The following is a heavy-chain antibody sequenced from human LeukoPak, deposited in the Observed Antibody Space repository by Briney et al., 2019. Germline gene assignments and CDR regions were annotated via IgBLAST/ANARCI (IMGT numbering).Heavy chain of an antibody. D-gene: IGHD1-26*01. V-gene: IGHV3-9*01. CDR1: GFTFDDYA. CDR2: ISWNSGTV. Sequence: PGRSLRLSCAASGFTFDDYAMHWVRQAPGKGLEWVSGISWNSGTVAYADSVKGRFTISRDKAKNSLYLQMNSLRADDTALYYCAKDVGNIVGAINYWGQGTLVTVSS. CDR3: AKDVGNIVGAINY. J-gene: IGHJ4*02.